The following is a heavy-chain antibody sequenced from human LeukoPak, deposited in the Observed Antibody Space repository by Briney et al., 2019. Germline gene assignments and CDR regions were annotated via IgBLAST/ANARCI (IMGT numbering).Heavy chain of an antibody. D-gene: IGHD6-13*01. CDR2: ISGSGGSA. CDR3: AKNYVGSWALDY. V-gene: IGHV3-23*01. CDR1: GFTFSSYA. Sequence: GGSLRLSCAASGFTFSSYAMSWVRQAPGKGLEWVSAISGSGGSAYYADSVKGRFTISRDNSKNTLYLQMNSLRAEDTAVYYCAKNYVGSWALDYWGQGTLVTVSS. J-gene: IGHJ4*02.